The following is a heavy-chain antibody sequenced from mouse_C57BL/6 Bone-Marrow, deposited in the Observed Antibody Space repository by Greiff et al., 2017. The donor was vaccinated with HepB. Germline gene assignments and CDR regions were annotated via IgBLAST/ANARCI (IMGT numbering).Heavy chain of an antibody. CDR1: GFTFTDYY. CDR3: ARPNPSYYYGSPGAMDY. D-gene: IGHD1-1*01. V-gene: IGHV7-3*01. J-gene: IGHJ4*01. Sequence: DVKLVESGGGLVQPGGSLSLSCAASGFTFTDYYMSWVRQPPGKALEWLGFIRNKANGYTTEYSASVKGRFTISRDNSQSILYLQMNALRAEDSATYYCARPNPSYYYGSPGAMDYWGQGTSVTVSS. CDR2: IRNKANGYTT.